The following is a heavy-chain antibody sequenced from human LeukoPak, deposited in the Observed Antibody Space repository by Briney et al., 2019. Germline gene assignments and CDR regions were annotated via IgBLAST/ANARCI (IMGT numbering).Heavy chain of an antibody. CDR3: ARGGSYSPSDY. D-gene: IGHD1-26*01. CDR1: GGSISSGGYY. J-gene: IGHJ4*02. V-gene: IGHV4-30-2*01. CDR2: INHSGST. Sequence: PSQTLSLTCAVSGGSISSGGYYWSWIRQPPGKGLEWIGEINHSGSTNYNPSLKSRVTISVDTSKNQFSLKLSSVTAADTAVYYCARGGSYSPSDYWGQGTLVTVSS.